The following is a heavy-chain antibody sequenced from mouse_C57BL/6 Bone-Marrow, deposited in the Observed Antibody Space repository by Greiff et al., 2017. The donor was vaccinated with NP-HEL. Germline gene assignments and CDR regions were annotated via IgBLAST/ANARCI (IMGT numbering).Heavy chain of an antibody. CDR2: IDPSDSYT. D-gene: IGHD2-1*01. J-gene: IGHJ1*03. CDR3: ARSRYGNSFYWYFDV. Sequence: QVHVKQPGAELVRPGTSVKLSCKASGYTFTSYWMHWVKQRPGQGLEWIGVIDPSDSYTNYNQKFKGKATLTVDTSSSTAYMQLSSLTSEDSAVYYCARSRYGNSFYWYFDVWGTGTTVTVSS. CDR1: GYTFTSYW. V-gene: IGHV1-59*01.